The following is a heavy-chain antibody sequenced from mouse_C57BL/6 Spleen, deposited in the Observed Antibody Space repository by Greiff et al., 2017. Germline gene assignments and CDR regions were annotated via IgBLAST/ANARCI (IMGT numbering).Heavy chain of an antibody. Sequence: EVQLQQSGPGMVKPSQSLSLTCTVTGYSITSGYDWHWIRHFPGNKLEWMGYISYSGSTNYNPSLKSRISITHDTSKNHFFLKLNSVTTEDTATYYCARWDDYDDWFAYWGQGTLVTVSA. CDR1: GYSITSGYD. J-gene: IGHJ3*01. CDR2: ISYSGST. V-gene: IGHV3-1*01. D-gene: IGHD2-4*01. CDR3: ARWDDYDDWFAY.